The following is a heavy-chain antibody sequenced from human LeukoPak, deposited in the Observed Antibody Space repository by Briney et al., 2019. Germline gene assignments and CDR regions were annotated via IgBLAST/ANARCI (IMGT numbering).Heavy chain of an antibody. J-gene: IGHJ4*02. CDR1: GFTFSSYA. Sequence: GGSLRLSCAASGFTFSSYAMSWVRQAPGKGLEWVSAISGSGGSTYYADSVKGRFTTSRDNSKNTLYLQMNSLRAEDTAVYYCARYYDFWSGPYYFDYWGQGTLVTLSS. D-gene: IGHD3-3*01. CDR2: ISGSGGST. V-gene: IGHV3-23*01. CDR3: ARYYDFWSGPYYFDY.